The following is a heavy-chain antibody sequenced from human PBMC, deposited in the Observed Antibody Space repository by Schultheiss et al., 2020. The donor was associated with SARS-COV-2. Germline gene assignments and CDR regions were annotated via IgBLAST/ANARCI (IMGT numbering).Heavy chain of an antibody. V-gene: IGHV4-30-2*01. J-gene: IGHJ6*02. CDR2: IYHSGST. Sequence: SETLSLTCAVSGGSISSGGYSWSWIRQPPGKGLEWIGYIYHSGSTYYNPSLKSRVTISVDTSKNQFSLKLSSVTAADTAVYYCARDRFLEGYYYYGMDVWGQGTTVTVSS. CDR3: ARDRFLEGYYYYGMDV. CDR1: GGSISSGGYS. D-gene: IGHD3-3*01.